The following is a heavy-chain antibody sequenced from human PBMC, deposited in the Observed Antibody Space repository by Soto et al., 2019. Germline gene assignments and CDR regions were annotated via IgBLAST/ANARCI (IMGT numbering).Heavy chain of an antibody. Sequence: GGSQRLSCSASGFTFRSYARHWVRQAPGKGLEYVSAIRGNGGRTHYADSVKGRFTISRDNSKNTLSLQMSSLRAEDSAVYYCVKDQYYYGSGQDAFDIWGQGTMVTVSS. CDR3: VKDQYYYGSGQDAFDI. V-gene: IGHV3-64D*06. CDR1: GFTFRSYA. CDR2: IRGNGGRT. D-gene: IGHD3-10*01. J-gene: IGHJ3*02.